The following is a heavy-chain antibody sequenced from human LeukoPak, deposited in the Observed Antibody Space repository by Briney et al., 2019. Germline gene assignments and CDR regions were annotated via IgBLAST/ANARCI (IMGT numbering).Heavy chain of an antibody. CDR3: ARLDYDSSGYYGYFQH. D-gene: IGHD3-22*01. V-gene: IGHV4-59*01. J-gene: IGHJ1*01. CDR2: IYYSGST. Sequence: SETLSLTCTVSGGFISSYYWSWIRQPPGKGLEWIGYIYYSGSTNYNPSLKSRVTISVDTSKNQFSLKLSSVTAADTAVYYCARLDYDSSGYYGYFQHWGQGTLVTVSS. CDR1: GGFISSYY.